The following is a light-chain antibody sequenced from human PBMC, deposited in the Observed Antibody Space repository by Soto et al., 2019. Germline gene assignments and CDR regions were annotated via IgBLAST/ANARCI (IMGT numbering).Light chain of an antibody. CDR2: EVS. J-gene: IGLJ1*01. Sequence: QSALTQPASVSGSPGQSITISCTGTSSDVGGYNYVSWYQQHPGKAPKLLIYEVSNRPPGVSNRFSASKSGNTASLTISGLQAEDEADYYCSSYTTSSTLDVFGTGTKLTVL. CDR1: SSDVGGYNY. CDR3: SSYTTSSTLDV. V-gene: IGLV2-14*01.